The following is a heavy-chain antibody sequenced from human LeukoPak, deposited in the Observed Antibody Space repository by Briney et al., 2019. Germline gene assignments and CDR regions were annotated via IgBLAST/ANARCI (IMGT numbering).Heavy chain of an antibody. Sequence: ASVKVSCKASGYTFMSYGISWVRQAPGQGLEWMGWISAYDGNTNYVQKLQGRVTMTIDTSTSSAYMDLRSLRSDDTAVYYCATVEGYDSSGYLYYWGQGTLVTVSS. V-gene: IGHV1-18*01. D-gene: IGHD3-22*01. CDR2: ISAYDGNT. CDR1: GYTFMSYG. CDR3: ATVEGYDSSGYLYY. J-gene: IGHJ4*02.